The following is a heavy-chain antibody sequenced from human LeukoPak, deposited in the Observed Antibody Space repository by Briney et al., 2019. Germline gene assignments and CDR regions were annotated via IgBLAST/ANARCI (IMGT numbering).Heavy chain of an antibody. CDR3: AREGVPAAYNWFDP. Sequence: PGGSLRLSCAASGFTFSSYSMNWVRQAPGKGLEWVSSISSSSSYIYHADSMKGRFTISRDNAKNSLYLQMNSLRAEDTAVYYCAREGVPAAYNWFDPWGQGTLVTVSS. D-gene: IGHD2-2*01. CDR2: ISSSSSYI. CDR1: GFTFSSYS. V-gene: IGHV3-21*01. J-gene: IGHJ5*02.